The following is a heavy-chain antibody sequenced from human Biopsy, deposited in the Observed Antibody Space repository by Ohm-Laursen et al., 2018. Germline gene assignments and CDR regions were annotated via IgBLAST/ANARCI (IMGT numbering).Heavy chain of an antibody. J-gene: IGHJ2*01. CDR3: ARRAVAGTYNWYFDL. D-gene: IGHD6-19*01. Sequence: SLRLSCAAPGFIFNYGMHWVRQAPGKGLAWVAVIWYDGSNGNYADSVKGRFTISRDNSKNTLYLQMNSLRAEDTAVYYCARRAVAGTYNWYFDLWGRGTLVTVSS. CDR1: GFIFNYG. CDR2: IWYDGSNG. V-gene: IGHV3-33*01.